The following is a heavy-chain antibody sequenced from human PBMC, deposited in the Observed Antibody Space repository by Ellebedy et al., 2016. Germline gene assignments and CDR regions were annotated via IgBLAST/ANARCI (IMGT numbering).Heavy chain of an antibody. Sequence: ASVKVSCKASGYTFTSYYMHWVRQAPGQGLEWMGIINPSGGSTSYAQKLQGRVTMTRDTSTSTVYMELRSLRSEDTAVYYCAATLYTGIVGATLDYWGQGTLVTVSS. CDR3: AATLYTGIVGATLDY. D-gene: IGHD1-26*01. CDR2: INPSGGST. J-gene: IGHJ4*02. CDR1: GYTFTSYY. V-gene: IGHV1-46*04.